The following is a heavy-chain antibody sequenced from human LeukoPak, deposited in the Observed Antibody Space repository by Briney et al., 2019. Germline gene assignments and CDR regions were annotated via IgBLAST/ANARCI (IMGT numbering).Heavy chain of an antibody. Sequence: GGSLRLSCAASGFTFSSYGMHWVRQAPGKGLEWVAVIWYDGTNKYYADSVKGRFTISRDNSKNTLYLQMNSLRAEDTAVYYCARDQRGFSYSKYYLDYWGQGTLVTVSS. D-gene: IGHD5-18*01. CDR3: ARDQRGFSYSKYYLDY. CDR1: GFTFSSYG. CDR2: IWYDGTNK. V-gene: IGHV3-33*01. J-gene: IGHJ4*02.